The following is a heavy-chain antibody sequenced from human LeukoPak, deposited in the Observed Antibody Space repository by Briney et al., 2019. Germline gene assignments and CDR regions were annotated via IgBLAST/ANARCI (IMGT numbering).Heavy chain of an antibody. D-gene: IGHD5-12*01. Sequence: PGGSLRLSCAASGFTFGSYSMNWVRQAPGKGLEWVSSISSSSSYIYYADSVKGRFTISRDNAKNSLYLQMNSLRAEDTAVYYCARDRGWLRLNDYWGQGTLVTVSS. J-gene: IGHJ4*02. CDR1: GFTFGSYS. CDR3: ARDRGWLRLNDY. V-gene: IGHV3-21*01. CDR2: ISSSSSYI.